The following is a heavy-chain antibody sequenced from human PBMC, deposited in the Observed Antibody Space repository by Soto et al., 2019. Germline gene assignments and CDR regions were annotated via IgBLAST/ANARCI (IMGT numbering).Heavy chain of an antibody. Sequence: EVQMLESGGGLVQPGGSLRLSCAASGFTFSSSAMNWVRQAPGKGLEWVSSISNSGGTTSYADSVKGRFTISRDISKNTLYLQMNSLRAEDTAVYYCAKGSRGAYYYCMDVWGKGTTVTVSS. CDR2: ISNSGGTT. V-gene: IGHV3-23*01. CDR1: GFTFSSSA. J-gene: IGHJ6*03. CDR3: AKGSRGAYYYCMDV.